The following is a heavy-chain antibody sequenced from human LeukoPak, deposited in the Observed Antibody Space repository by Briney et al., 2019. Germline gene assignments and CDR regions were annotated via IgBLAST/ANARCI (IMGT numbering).Heavy chain of an antibody. Sequence: GGSLRLSCAASGFPFGSYNMHWVRQAPGKGLEWVATVSFGGSNVYYADSVKGRFTVSRDNPRNTLFLQMNSLRVEDMAVYYWAKVRDNYGDYFDSWGQGTPVTVSS. J-gene: IGHJ4*02. D-gene: IGHD4/OR15-4a*01. CDR1: GFPFGSYN. V-gene: IGHV3-30*18. CDR2: VSFGGSNV. CDR3: AKVRDNYGDYFDS.